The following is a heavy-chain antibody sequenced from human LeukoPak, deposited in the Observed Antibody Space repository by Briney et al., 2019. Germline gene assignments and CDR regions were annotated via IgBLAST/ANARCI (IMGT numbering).Heavy chain of an antibody. Sequence: GASVKVSCNASGYTFTSNGISWVRQAPGQGLEWMGMIYPRDGSTSYAQKFQGRVTVTRDTSTSTVHMELSGLRSEDTAVYYCARDQEGFDYWGQGTLVTVSS. CDR1: GYTFTSNG. CDR2: IYPRDGST. V-gene: IGHV1-46*01. CDR3: ARDQEGFDY. J-gene: IGHJ4*02.